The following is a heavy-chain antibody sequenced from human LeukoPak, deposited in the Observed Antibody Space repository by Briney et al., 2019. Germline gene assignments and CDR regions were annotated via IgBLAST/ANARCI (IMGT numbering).Heavy chain of an antibody. CDR3: ASLGIVGAEFDY. CDR1: GGSFSGYY. V-gene: IGHV4-59*01. J-gene: IGHJ4*02. D-gene: IGHD1-26*01. Sequence: SETLSLTCAVYGGSFSGYYWSWIRQPPGKGLEWIGYIYYSGSTNYNPSLKSRVTISVDTSKNQFSLKLSSVTAADTAVYYCASLGIVGAEFDYWGQGTLVTVSS. CDR2: IYYSGST.